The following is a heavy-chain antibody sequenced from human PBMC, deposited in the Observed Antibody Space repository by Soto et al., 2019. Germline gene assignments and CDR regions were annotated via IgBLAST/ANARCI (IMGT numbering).Heavy chain of an antibody. CDR1: GGTFSSYA. CDR3: AKLSQGIGPTFYYLDS. J-gene: IGHJ4*02. Sequence: ASVKVSCKASGGTFSSYAISWVRQAPGQGLEWMGGIIPISGTAKYAQKFQGRVTITVDESTSTSYMELSSLRYDDTAVYYCAKLSQGIGPTFYYLDSSGPGPLVTGS. CDR2: IIPISGTA. D-gene: IGHD4-4*01. V-gene: IGHV1-69*13.